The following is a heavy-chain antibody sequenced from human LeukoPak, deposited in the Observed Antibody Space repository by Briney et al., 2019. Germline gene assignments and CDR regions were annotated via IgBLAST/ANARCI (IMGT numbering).Heavy chain of an antibody. CDR3: AKETTYPYGDFES. CDR1: AFTFDDYS. CDR2: ITWNSADI. V-gene: IGHV3-9*01. D-gene: IGHD4-17*01. J-gene: IGHJ4*02. Sequence: GGSLRLSCEASAFTFDDYSMHWVRQAPGKGLERVSGITWNSADIGYAASVKGRFTISRDNAKNFLYLQMNSLRAEDTAFNYCAKETTYPYGDFESWGQGTLVTVSS.